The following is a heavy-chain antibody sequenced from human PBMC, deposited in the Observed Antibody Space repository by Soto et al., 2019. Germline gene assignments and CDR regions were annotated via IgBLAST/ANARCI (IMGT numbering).Heavy chain of an antibody. CDR2: INTNNGGA. CDR1: GYIFTEYH. Sequence: QVQLVQSGAEVKKPGASVKVSCKASGYIFTEYHIHWVRQVPGQGLEFMGWINTNNGGAGSAQQFQGRVTVTRDTSINTVYLELSNLRSDDTAVYFCAKERGSNSLHPSYNWFDTWGQGTLITVSS. CDR3: AKERGSNSLHPSYNWFDT. V-gene: IGHV1-2*02. J-gene: IGHJ5*02. D-gene: IGHD6-13*01.